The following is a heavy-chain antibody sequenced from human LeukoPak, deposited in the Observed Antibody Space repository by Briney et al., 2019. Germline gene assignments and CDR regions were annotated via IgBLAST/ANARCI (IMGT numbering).Heavy chain of an antibody. D-gene: IGHD5-12*01. Sequence: GGSLRLSCAASGFTFHHYAIHWVRQVPGKGLEWVSGISWNSGSIGYVDSVKGRFTISRDNAKNSVYLQMNSLRAEDTALYYCAKDKAPLYSGYDWDLDFWGQEPWSPSRQ. CDR2: ISWNSGSI. V-gene: IGHV3-9*01. J-gene: IGHJ4*01. CDR1: GFTFHHYA. CDR3: AKDKAPLYSGYDWDLDF.